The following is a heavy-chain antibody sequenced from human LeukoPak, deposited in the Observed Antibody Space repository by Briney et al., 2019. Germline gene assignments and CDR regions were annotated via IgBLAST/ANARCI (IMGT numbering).Heavy chain of an antibody. CDR1: GFTFSSYA. CDR3: AKFLPTHIVVANYYFDY. J-gene: IGHJ4*02. D-gene: IGHD2-21*01. CDR2: ISGSGGST. Sequence: GGSLRLSCAASGFTFSSYAMSWVRQTPGKGLEWVSAISGSGGSTYYADSVKGRFTISRDNSKNTLYLQMNSLRAENTAVYYCAKFLPTHIVVANYYFDYWGQGTLVTVSS. V-gene: IGHV3-23*01.